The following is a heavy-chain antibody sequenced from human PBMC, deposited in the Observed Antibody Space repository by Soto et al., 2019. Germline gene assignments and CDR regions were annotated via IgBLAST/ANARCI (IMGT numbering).Heavy chain of an antibody. Sequence: PXGSLRLSGAAAGGTMSRDERSWVRQAPGKGLEWVAAISDRGDTTHYADSVKGRFTISRDTSKNTLYLQMNSLRAEDTAVYYCAKDKPGTTSFDYWGRGSLVTVSS. CDR2: ISDRGDTT. D-gene: IGHD1-1*01. V-gene: IGHV3-23*01. J-gene: IGHJ4*02. CDR1: GGTMSRDE. CDR3: AKDKPGTTSFDY.